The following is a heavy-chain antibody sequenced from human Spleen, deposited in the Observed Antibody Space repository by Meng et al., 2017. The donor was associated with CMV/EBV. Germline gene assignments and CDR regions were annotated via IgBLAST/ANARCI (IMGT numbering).Heavy chain of an antibody. CDR2: ISWDDDK. CDR1: GFSLTTSGLS. J-gene: IGHJ4*02. Sequence: ITLKESGPSLVKPTHTLPLTCTFSGFSLTTSGLSVGWIRQPPGQALEWLALISWDDDKRYSPSLRSRLTITKDTSKNQVVLTMTDMDPVDTATYYCAHTGNWGVGYYFDFWGQGTLVTVSS. CDR3: AHTGNWGVGYYFDF. D-gene: IGHD7-27*01. V-gene: IGHV2-5*02.